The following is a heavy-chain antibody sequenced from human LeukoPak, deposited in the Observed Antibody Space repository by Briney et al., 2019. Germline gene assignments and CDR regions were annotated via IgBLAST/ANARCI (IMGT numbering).Heavy chain of an antibody. J-gene: IGHJ3*02. CDR3: ARSQGLWSGYSADAFDI. CDR2: INPNSGGT. D-gene: IGHD3-3*01. V-gene: IGHV1-2*06. Sequence: ASVKVSCKASGYTFTGYYMHWVRQAPGQGLEWMGRINPNSGGTNYAQKFQGRVTMTRDTSTSTVYMELSSLRSEDTAVYYCARSQGLWSGYSADAFDIWGQGTMVTVSS. CDR1: GYTFTGYY.